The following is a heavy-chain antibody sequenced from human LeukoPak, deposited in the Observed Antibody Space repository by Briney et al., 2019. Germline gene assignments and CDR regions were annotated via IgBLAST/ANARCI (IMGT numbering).Heavy chain of an antibody. CDR3: ARENPFIAAAVWVN. J-gene: IGHJ4*02. CDR1: GGSISSYY. CDR2: IYTSGST. Sequence: SETPSLTCTVSGGSISSYYWSWIRQPAGKGLEWIGRIYTSGSTNYNPSLKSRVTMSVDTSKNQFSLKLSSVTAADTAVYYCARENPFIAAAVWVNWGQGTLVTVSS. D-gene: IGHD6-13*01. V-gene: IGHV4-4*07.